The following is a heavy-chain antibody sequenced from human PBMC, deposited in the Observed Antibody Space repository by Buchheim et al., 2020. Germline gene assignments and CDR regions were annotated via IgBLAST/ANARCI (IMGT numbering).Heavy chain of an antibody. CDR2: IHGDGRST. Sequence: EVQLVESEGGLVQPGGSLRLSCVASGFTFSYYWMHWVRQAPGKGLVWVSHIHGDGRSTTYADPVKGRFTISRDNAKNTLYLQMNSLRVEDTAVYYCARGGSGTAFDYWGQGTL. J-gene: IGHJ4*02. CDR3: ARGGSGTAFDY. CDR1: GFTFSYYW. D-gene: IGHD3-10*01. V-gene: IGHV3-74*01.